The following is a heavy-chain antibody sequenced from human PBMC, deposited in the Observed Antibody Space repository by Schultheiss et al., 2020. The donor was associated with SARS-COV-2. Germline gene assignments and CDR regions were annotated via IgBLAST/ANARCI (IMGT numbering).Heavy chain of an antibody. CDR1: GGSISSSSYY. CDR3: ARQNLYYDFWSGYYLPYYFDY. Sequence: SQTLSLTCTVSGGSISSSSYYWGWIRQPPGKGLEWIGSIYYSGSTYYNPSLKSRVTISVDTSKNQFSLKLSSVTAADTAVYYCARQNLYYDFWSGYYLPYYFDYWGQGTLVTGSS. CDR2: IYYSGST. V-gene: IGHV4-39*01. D-gene: IGHD3-3*01. J-gene: IGHJ4*02.